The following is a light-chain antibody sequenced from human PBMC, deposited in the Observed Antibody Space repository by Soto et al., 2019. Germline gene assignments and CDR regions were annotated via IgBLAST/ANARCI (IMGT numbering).Light chain of an antibody. CDR3: GSWDSRLSVVG. CDR2: DNY. Sequence: QSVLTQPPSLSAAPGQKVTISCSGSNSNIGNKYVSWYQLLPGAAPKLLIYDNYKRPSGIPYRFSGSQSGTSATLRSTGLQAGDEADYYCGSWDSRLSVVGFGGGTKRSV. V-gene: IGLV1-51*01. CDR1: NSNIGNKY. J-gene: IGLJ3*02.